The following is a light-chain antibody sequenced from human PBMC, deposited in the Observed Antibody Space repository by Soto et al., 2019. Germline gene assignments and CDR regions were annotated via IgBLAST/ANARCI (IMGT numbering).Light chain of an antibody. CDR2: DAS. J-gene: IGKJ4*01. CDR3: QQYGTTPLT. CDR1: QSVKNNY. Sequence: EIVLTQSPGTLSLYPGERSTLSCRTSQSVKNNYLAWYQHKPGQAPRFLMYDASSRATGIPDRFTGSGSGTDLTLTISRLEPEGFAVYYCQQYGTTPLTFGGGTKVDIK. V-gene: IGKV3-20*01.